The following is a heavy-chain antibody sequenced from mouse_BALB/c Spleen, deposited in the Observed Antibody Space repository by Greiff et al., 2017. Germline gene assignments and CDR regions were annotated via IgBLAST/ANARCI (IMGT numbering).Heavy chain of an antibody. Sequence: VHLVESGPGLVAPSQSLSITCTVSGFSLTSYGVHWVRQPPGKGLEWLGVIWAGGSTNYNSALMSRLSISKDNSKSQVFLKMNSLQTDDTAMYYCAREGSYDAMDYWGQGTSVTVSS. J-gene: IGHJ4*01. CDR1: GFSLTSYG. D-gene: IGHD1-1*02. CDR3: AREGSYDAMDY. V-gene: IGHV2-9*02. CDR2: IWAGGST.